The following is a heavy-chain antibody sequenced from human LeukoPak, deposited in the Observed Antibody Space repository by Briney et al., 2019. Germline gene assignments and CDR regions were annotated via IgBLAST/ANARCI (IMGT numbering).Heavy chain of an antibody. Sequence: GGSLRLSCAASGFTFSNYWMYWVRQGPGKGLVWVSRINGAGRTTNYADSVKGRFSISRDNAKNTMYLQMNSLRAEDTAMYFCARPIRGNDGFDVWGQGTMVTVSS. CDR1: GFTFSNYW. V-gene: IGHV3-74*01. CDR2: INGAGRTT. J-gene: IGHJ3*01. D-gene: IGHD5-12*01. CDR3: ARPIRGNDGFDV.